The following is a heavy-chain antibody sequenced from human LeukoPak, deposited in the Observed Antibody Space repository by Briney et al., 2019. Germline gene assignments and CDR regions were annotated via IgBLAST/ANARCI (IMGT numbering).Heavy chain of an antibody. J-gene: IGHJ4*02. CDR1: GFTFDDYA. Sequence: PGGSLRLSCAASGFTFDDYAMHWVRQAPGKGLEWVSGISWNSGSIGYADSVKGRFTISRDNAKNSLYLQMNSLRAEDTAVYYCARQADIVRFDYWGQGTLVTVSS. D-gene: IGHD5-12*01. V-gene: IGHV3-9*01. CDR2: ISWNSGSI. CDR3: ARQADIVRFDY.